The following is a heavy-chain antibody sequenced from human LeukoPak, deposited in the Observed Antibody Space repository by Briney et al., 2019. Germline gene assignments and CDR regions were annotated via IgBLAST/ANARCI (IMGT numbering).Heavy chain of an antibody. Sequence: GGSLRLSCPASGFTFSSYEMNRVRQAPGKGLEWVSYISSSGSTIYYADSVKGRFTISRDNAKNSLYLQMDSLKAEDTAVYYCARDLQRRDGSWALDYWGQGTLVTVSS. J-gene: IGHJ4*02. D-gene: IGHD5-24*01. V-gene: IGHV3-48*03. CDR1: GFTFSSYE. CDR2: ISSSGSTI. CDR3: ARDLQRRDGSWALDY.